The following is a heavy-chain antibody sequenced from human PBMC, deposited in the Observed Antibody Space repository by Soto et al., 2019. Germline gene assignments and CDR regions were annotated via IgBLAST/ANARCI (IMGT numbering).Heavy chain of an antibody. CDR1: GYDFFNYW. CDR2: IWPGNSDT. V-gene: IGHV5-51*01. D-gene: IGHD3-10*01. Sequence: GESLKISCKGSGYDFFNYWIVWVRQVPGRGLEWMGMIWPGNSDTKYSPSFQGQVTISADKSIGTAYLQWSSLKASDTAMYYCARQDGSGIYYFDSWGHGTLVTVSS. J-gene: IGHJ4*01. CDR3: ARQDGSGIYYFDS.